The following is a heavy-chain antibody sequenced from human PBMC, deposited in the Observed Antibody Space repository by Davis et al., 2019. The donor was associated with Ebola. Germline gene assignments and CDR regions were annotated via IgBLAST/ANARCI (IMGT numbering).Heavy chain of an antibody. Sequence: PGGSLRLSCAASGFTLSGSAMHWVRQASGKGLEWVGRIRSKANSYATAYAASVKGRFTISRDDSKNTAYRQMNSLKTEDTAVYYCTTTTTASDYWGQGTLVTVSS. CDR2: IRSKANSYAT. CDR3: TTTTTASDY. V-gene: IGHV3-73*01. CDR1: GFTLSGSA. J-gene: IGHJ4*02. D-gene: IGHD4-11*01.